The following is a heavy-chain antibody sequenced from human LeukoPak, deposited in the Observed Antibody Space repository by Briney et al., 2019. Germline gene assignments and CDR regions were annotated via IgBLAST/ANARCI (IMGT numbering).Heavy chain of an antibody. V-gene: IGHV3-64D*06. Sequence: GGSLRLSCSASGFTFSNYAIHWGRQAPGKGLEYVSTISNNGGNTNYADSVKGRFTISRDNSKNTLYLQMSSLRAEDTAVYYCVKAAGSWYGYFDYWGQGTLVTVSS. D-gene: IGHD6-13*01. CDR2: ISNNGGNT. CDR1: GFTFSNYA. CDR3: VKAAGSWYGYFDY. J-gene: IGHJ4*02.